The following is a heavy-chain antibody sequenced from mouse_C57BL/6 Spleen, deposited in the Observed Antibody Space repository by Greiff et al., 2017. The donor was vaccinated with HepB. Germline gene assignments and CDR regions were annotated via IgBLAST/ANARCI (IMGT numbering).Heavy chain of an antibody. Sequence: QVQLQQPGAELVMPGASVKLSCKASGYTFTSYWMHWVKQRPGQGLEWIGAIDPSDSYTNYNQKFKGKSTMTVDKSSTTAYMQLSSLTSEDSAVYYCAMVTEYYAMDYWGQGTSVTVSS. CDR2: IDPSDSYT. CDR3: AMVTEYYAMDY. J-gene: IGHJ4*01. CDR1: GYTFTSYW. D-gene: IGHD2-2*01. V-gene: IGHV1-69*01.